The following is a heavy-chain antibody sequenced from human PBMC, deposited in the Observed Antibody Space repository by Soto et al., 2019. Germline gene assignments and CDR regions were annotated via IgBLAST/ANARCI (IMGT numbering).Heavy chain of an antibody. CDR3: ARDTHGGYPGYHYYGLDV. V-gene: IGHV3-7*01. CDR2: IKEDGSEK. Sequence: GSLRLSCAASGFTFSGYWMSWVRQAPGKGLEWVANIKEDGSEKYFVDSVRGRLIISRDNGKNSLYLLMTSLRVEDTAVYYCARDTHGGYPGYHYYGLDVWGQGTTVTV. J-gene: IGHJ6*02. D-gene: IGHD4-17*01. CDR1: GFTFSGYW.